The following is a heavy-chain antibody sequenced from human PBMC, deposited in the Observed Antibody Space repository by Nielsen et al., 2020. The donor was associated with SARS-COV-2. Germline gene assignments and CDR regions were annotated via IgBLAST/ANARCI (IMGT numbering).Heavy chain of an antibody. CDR1: GFTFSSYS. J-gene: IGHJ4*02. D-gene: IGHD6-13*01. V-gene: IGHV3-21*01. CDR2: ISISSSSF. CDR3: ARIGGSSWYFDY. Sequence: GESLKISCTASGFTFSSYSMNWVRQAPGKGLEWVSSISISSSSFYYTDSVKGRFTISRDNAKNSLYLQMNSLRAEDTAVYYCARIGGSSWYFDYWGQGTLVTVSS.